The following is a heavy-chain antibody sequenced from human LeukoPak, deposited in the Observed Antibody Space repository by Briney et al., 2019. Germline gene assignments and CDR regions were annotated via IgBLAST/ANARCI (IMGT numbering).Heavy chain of an antibody. D-gene: IGHD3-3*01. CDR2: INHSGST. V-gene: IGHV4-34*01. Sequence: SETLSLTCAVYGGSFGGYYWSWIRQPPGKGLEWIGEINHSGSTNYNPSLKSRVTISVDTSKNQFSLKLSSVTAADTAVYYCAKYYDFWSGQNWFDPWGQGTLVTVSS. CDR1: GGSFGGYY. J-gene: IGHJ5*02. CDR3: AKYYDFWSGQNWFDP.